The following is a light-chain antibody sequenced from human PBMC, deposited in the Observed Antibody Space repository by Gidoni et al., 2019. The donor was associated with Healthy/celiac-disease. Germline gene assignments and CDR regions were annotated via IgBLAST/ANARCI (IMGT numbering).Light chain of an antibody. Sequence: EMVLTQSPATRSLSPGERATLSCRASQSVSSYLAWYQQTPGQAPRLLIYDASNRATGIPARFSGSGSGTDFTLTISSLEPEDFAVYYCQQRSNWIFTFGPGTKVDIK. CDR1: QSVSSY. CDR3: QQRSNWIFT. CDR2: DAS. J-gene: IGKJ3*01. V-gene: IGKV3-11*01.